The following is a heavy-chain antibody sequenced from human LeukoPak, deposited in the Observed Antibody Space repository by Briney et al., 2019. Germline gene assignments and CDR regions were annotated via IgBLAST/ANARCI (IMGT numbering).Heavy chain of an antibody. CDR3: ARVTGDPDYYYYMDV. V-gene: IGHV1-18*01. CDR2: ISAYNGNT. D-gene: IGHD1-14*01. CDR1: GYTFTSYG. Sequence: ASVKVSCKASGYTFTSYGISWVRQAPGQGLEWMGWISAYNGNTKYAQKLQGRVTMTTDTSTSTAYMELRSLRSDDTAVYYCARVTGDPDYYYYMDVWGKGTTVTVSS. J-gene: IGHJ6*03.